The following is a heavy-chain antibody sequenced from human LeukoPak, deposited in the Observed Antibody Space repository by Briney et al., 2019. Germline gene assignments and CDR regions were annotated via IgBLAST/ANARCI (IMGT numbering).Heavy chain of an antibody. CDR2: ISSSGSTI. D-gene: IGHD2-2*01. CDR3: ARGTQDIVVVPAAFGNTQFLDV. V-gene: IGHV3-48*03. J-gene: IGHJ6*02. Sequence: GGSLRLSCAASGFTFSSYEMNWVRQAPGKGLEWVSYISSSGSTIYYADSVKGRFTISRDNAKNSLYLQMNSLRAEDTAVYYCARGTQDIVVVPAAFGNTQFLDVWGQGTTVTVSS. CDR1: GFTFSSYE.